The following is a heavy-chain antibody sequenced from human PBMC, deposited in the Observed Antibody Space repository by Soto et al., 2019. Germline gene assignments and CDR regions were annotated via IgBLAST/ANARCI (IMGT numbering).Heavy chain of an antibody. J-gene: IGHJ4*02. V-gene: IGHV3-33*06. D-gene: IGHD1-1*01. CDR2: IWNDGSYE. CDR1: GFTFSSNA. Sequence: QVQLVESGGGVAQPGRSLRLSCAASGFTFSSNAMHWVRQAPGKGLEWVALIWNDGSYESYADSVKGRFTISRDNSKNTLSLQMNSLRVQDTAVYYCAKDLGLGYNSTFDYWGQGTLVTVS. CDR3: AKDLGLGYNSTFDY.